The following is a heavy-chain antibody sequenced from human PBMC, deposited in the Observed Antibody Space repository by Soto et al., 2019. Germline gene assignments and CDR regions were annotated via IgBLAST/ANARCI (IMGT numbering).Heavy chain of an antibody. CDR2: MYNTGST. V-gene: IGHV4-59*01. Sequence: SETLSLTCTVSGVSISGYYWSWIRQPPGKGLEWIGYMYNTGSTVYNPSFKSRVTMSVDTSKNQFSLKLNSVTAADTAVYYCARDLWGYCGTDCYPLDVWGQGTTVTVSS. CDR1: GVSISGYY. D-gene: IGHD2-21*02. J-gene: IGHJ6*02. CDR3: ARDLWGYCGTDCYPLDV.